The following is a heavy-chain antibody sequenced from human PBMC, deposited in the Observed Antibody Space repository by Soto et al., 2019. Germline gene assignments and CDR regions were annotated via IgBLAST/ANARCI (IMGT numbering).Heavy chain of an antibody. CDR1: GFTFSSYA. V-gene: IGHV3-30-3*01. J-gene: IGHJ6*02. D-gene: IGHD6-6*01. CDR2: ISYDGSNK. Sequence: QVQLVESGGGVVQPGRSLRLSCAASGFTFSSYAMHWVRQAPGKGLEWVAVISYDGSNKYYADSVKGRFTISRDNSKNTLYLQRNSLRAEDTAVYYCARDGGDIAARRVGTRDYYYGMDVWGQGTTVTVSS. CDR3: ARDGGDIAARRVGTRDYYYGMDV.